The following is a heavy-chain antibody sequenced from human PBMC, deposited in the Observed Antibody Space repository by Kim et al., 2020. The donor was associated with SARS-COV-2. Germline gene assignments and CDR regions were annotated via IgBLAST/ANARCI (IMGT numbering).Heavy chain of an antibody. CDR3: ARSSLLLRYFDWSYLGYFDC. J-gene: IGHJ4*02. D-gene: IGHD3-9*01. CDR1: GGSISSSSYY. Sequence: SETLSLTCTVSGGSISSSSYYWGWIRQPPGKVLEWIGSIYYSGSTYYNPSLKSRVTISVDTSKNQFSLKLSSVTAADTVVYYCARSSLLLRYFDWSYLGYFDCWGQGTLVTVSS. V-gene: IGHV4-39*01. CDR2: IYYSGST.